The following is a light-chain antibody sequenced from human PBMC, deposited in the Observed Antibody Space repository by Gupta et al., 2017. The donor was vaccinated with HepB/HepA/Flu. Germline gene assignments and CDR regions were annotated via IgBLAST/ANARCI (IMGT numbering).Light chain of an antibody. CDR1: QRVSSY. V-gene: IGKV3-11*01. CDR2: DTS. Sequence: ESALTQSPATLSLSPGERAVLSCKASQRVSSYLAWYQHRPGQAPRLLIYDTSNRATGIPARFSGSGSGTDFTLSISSLEPEDFAVYYCQQRSNMPLTFGGGTKIEIK. J-gene: IGKJ4*01. CDR3: QQRSNMPLT.